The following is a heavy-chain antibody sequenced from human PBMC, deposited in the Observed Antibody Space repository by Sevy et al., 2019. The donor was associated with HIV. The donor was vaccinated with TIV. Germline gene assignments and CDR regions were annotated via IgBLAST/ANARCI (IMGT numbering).Heavy chain of an antibody. J-gene: IGHJ4*02. Sequence: ASVKVSCKASGYTFTDYYMHCVRQAPGQGLEWMGWINPNSGGTNYAQKFQGRVTMTRDTSISTAYRELSRLRSDDTAVYYCAREDIVVVPAATRAGFDYWGQGTLVTVSS. CDR1: GYTFTDYY. D-gene: IGHD2-2*01. CDR2: INPNSGGT. CDR3: AREDIVVVPAATRAGFDY. V-gene: IGHV1-2*02.